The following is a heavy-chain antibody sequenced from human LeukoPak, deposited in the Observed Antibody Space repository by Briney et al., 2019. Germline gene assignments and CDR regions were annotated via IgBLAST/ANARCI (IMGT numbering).Heavy chain of an antibody. CDR2: IIPIFGTA. V-gene: IGHV1-69*05. CDR3: ALVVVTAMSYDAFDI. CDR1: GGTFSSYA. Sequence: SVKVSCKASGGTFSSYAISWVRQAPGQGLEWMGRIIPIFGTANYAQKFQGRVTITTDESTSTAYMEPSSLRSEDTAVYYCALVVVTAMSYDAFDIWGQGTMVTVSS. D-gene: IGHD2-21*02. J-gene: IGHJ3*02.